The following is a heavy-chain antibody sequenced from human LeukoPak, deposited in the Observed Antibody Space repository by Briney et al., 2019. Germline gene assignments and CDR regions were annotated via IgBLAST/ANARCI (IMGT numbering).Heavy chain of an antibody. J-gene: IGHJ5*02. CDR2: IYTSGST. Sequence: SETLSLTCTVSGGSISSGSYYWSWIRQPAGKGLEWIGRIYTSGSTNYNPSLKSRVTISVDTSKNQFSLKLSSVTAADAAVYYCARVGVVPAARGWFDPWGQGTLVTVSS. CDR1: GGSISSGSYY. V-gene: IGHV4-61*02. D-gene: IGHD2-2*01. CDR3: ARVGVVPAARGWFDP.